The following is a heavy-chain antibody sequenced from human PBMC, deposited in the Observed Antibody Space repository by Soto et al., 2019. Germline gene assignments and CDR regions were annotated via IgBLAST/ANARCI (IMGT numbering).Heavy chain of an antibody. D-gene: IGHD2-8*01. J-gene: IGHJ5*02. Sequence: SGPTLVNPTQTLTLTCTFSGFSLSTSGVGVGWIRQPPGKALEWLALIYWDDDKRYSPSLKSRLTITKDTSKNQVVLTMTNMDPVDTATYYCARSLNIVLMVYAIFDWFDPWGQGTLVTVSS. CDR1: GFSLSTSGVG. CDR2: IYWDDDK. V-gene: IGHV2-5*02. CDR3: ARSLNIVLMVYAIFDWFDP.